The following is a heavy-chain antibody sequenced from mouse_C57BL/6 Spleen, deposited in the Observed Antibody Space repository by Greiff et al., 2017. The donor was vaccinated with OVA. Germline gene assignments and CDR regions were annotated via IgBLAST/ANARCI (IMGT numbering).Heavy chain of an antibody. CDR3: ARHDDDYYGSSPFAY. V-gene: IGHV1-62-2*01. CDR2: FYPGSGSL. D-gene: IGHD1-1*01. CDR1: GYTFTEYT. Sequence: VQLQQSGAELVKPGASVTLSCKASGYTFTEYTIHWVKQTPGPGLEWIGWFYPGSGSLSCNENFKDKATLTADKSSSTVYMKLSRLTSEDSAVYCGARHDDDYYGSSPFAYWGQGTLVTVSA. J-gene: IGHJ3*01.